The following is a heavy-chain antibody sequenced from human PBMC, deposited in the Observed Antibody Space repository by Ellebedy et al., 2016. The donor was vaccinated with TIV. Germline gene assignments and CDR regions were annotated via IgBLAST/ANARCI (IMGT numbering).Heavy chain of an antibody. CDR2: IGHDGSNK. CDR1: GITFTTHN. V-gene: IGHV3-33*01. D-gene: IGHD1-26*01. Sequence: GESLKISCTASGITFTTHNLHWVRHAPGKGLEWVAVIGHDGSNKYYAASLAGRFTISRDNSKNKLYLQINSLRPDDTEVYYGARVGWDLVAASDVWGHGTMVTVSS. J-gene: IGHJ3*01. CDR3: ARVGWDLVAASDV.